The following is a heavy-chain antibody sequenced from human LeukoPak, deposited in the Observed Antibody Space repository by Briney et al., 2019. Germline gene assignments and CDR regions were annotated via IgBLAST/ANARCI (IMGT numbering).Heavy chain of an antibody. CDR3: XXGMLRGLAPVFLDY. CDR2: IYYSGST. Sequence: SETLSLTCTVSGGSISSSSYYWGWIRQPPGKGLEWIGSIYYSGSTYYNPSLKSRVTISVDTSKNQFSLNLRSVTAADTAVTYXXXGMLRGLAPVFLDYWGQGTLVTVSS. J-gene: IGHJ4*02. D-gene: IGHD3-10*01. CDR1: GGSISSSSYY. V-gene: IGHV4-39*03.